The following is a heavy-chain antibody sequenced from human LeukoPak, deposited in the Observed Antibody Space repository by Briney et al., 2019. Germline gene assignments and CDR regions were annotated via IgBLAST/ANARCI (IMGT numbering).Heavy chain of an antibody. J-gene: IGHJ3*02. Sequence: GGSLRLSCAASGFTFSDYSMNWVRQAPGKGLEWVSYISTSSSPIYYADSVKGRFTISRDNAKNSLYLQMNSLRAEDTAVYYCARGLAARRGAFDIWGQGTMVTVSS. CDR1: GFTFSDYS. CDR2: ISTSSSPI. V-gene: IGHV3-48*01. D-gene: IGHD6-6*01. CDR3: ARGLAARRGAFDI.